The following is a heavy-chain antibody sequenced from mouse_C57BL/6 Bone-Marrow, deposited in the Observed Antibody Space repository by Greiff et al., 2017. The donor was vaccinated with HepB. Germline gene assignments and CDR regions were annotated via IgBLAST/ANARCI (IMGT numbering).Heavy chain of an antibody. CDR3: ARLDGRSYYAMDY. V-gene: IGHV1-53*01. CDR2: INPSNGGT. J-gene: IGHJ4*01. CDR1: GYPFTSYW. D-gene: IGHD1-1*01. Sequence: QVQLQQPGTELVKPGASVKLSCKASGYPFTSYWMHWVKQRPGQGLEWIGNINPSNGGTNYNEKFKSKATLTVDKSSNTAYMQLSSLTSEDAAVYYYARLDGRSYYAMDYWGQGTSVTVSS.